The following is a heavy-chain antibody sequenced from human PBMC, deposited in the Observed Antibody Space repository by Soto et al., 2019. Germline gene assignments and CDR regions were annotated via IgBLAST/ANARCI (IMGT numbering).Heavy chain of an antibody. Sequence: PGGSLRLSCAASGFTFSSYGMHWVRQAPGKGLEWVAVISYDGSNKYYADSVKGRFTISRDNSKNTLYLQMNSLRAEDTAVYYCAKDLRRRIAVAGRYYYYGMDVWGQGTTVTVSS. CDR2: ISYDGSNK. CDR1: GFTFSSYG. CDR3: AKDLRRRIAVAGRYYYYGMDV. J-gene: IGHJ6*02. D-gene: IGHD6-19*01. V-gene: IGHV3-30*18.